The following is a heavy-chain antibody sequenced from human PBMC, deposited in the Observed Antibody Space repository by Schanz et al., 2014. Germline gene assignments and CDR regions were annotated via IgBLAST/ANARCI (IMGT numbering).Heavy chain of an antibody. D-gene: IGHD3-22*01. CDR2: ISYDGSNK. CDR1: GFTLSSYA. Sequence: QVQLVESGGGVVQPGRSLRLSCAAYGFTLSSYAMHWVRQAPGKGLEWVAVISYDGSNKYYADSVKGRFTISRDNSKNTLYLQMNSLRADDTAVYYCAKDPSHGDYDYYFDYWGQGTLVTVSS. CDR3: AKDPSHGDYDYYFDY. V-gene: IGHV3-30-3*01. J-gene: IGHJ4*02.